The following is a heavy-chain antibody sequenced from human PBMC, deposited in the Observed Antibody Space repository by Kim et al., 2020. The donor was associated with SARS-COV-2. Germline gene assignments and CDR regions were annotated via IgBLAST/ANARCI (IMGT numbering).Heavy chain of an antibody. V-gene: IGHV3-30*01. D-gene: IGHD3-22*01. CDR3: AREHYDTSGSTFDI. J-gene: IGHJ3*02. Sequence: VKGRFTLPRDNSKNTLYLQMNSLRVDDTAVYYCAREHYDTSGSTFDIWGQGTMVTVSS.